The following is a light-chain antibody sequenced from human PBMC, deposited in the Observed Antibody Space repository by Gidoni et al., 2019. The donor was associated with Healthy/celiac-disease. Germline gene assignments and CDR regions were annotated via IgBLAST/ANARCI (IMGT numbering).Light chain of an antibody. CDR3: MQALQTPPFT. CDR2: LGS. Sequence: IAMTQSPLSLPVTPGAPASISCRSSQSLLHSNGYNYLDWYLQKPGQSPQLLIYLGSNRASGGPDRFSGSGSGTDFTLKISRVEAEDVGVYYCMQALQTPPFTFGPGTKVDIK. J-gene: IGKJ3*01. CDR1: QSLLHSNGYNY. V-gene: IGKV2-28*01.